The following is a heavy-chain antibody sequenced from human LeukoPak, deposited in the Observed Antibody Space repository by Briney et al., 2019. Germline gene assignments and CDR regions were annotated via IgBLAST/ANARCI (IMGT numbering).Heavy chain of an antibody. CDR2: IYSGGSA. CDR1: GFTVSTNY. CDR3: ARGHYGLDV. J-gene: IGHJ6*02. V-gene: IGHV3-53*01. Sequence: GGSLRLSCAASGFTVSTNYMSWVRQAPGKGLECVSVIYSGGSAYYADSVKGRFTITRDNSKNTVYLQMNSLRAEDTAVYYCARGHYGLDVWGQGTTVTVSS.